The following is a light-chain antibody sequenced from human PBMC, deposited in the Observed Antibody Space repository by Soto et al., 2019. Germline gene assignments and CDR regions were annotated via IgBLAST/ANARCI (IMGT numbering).Light chain of an antibody. CDR3: SSYTTSSTV. CDR2: DVS. Sequence: QSVLTQPASVSGSPGQSITISCSGTSSDVGAYNYVSWYQQHPGKAPKLVIYDVSNRPSGVSNRFSGSKSGNTASLTISGLQAEDEANYYCSSYTTSSTVFGGGTKVTV. J-gene: IGLJ2*01. CDR1: SSDVGAYNY. V-gene: IGLV2-14*03.